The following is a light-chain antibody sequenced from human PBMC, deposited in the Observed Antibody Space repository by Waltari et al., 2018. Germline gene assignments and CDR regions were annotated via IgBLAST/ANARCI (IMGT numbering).Light chain of an antibody. CDR3: QQYSDWPPYT. CDR1: QRVSNN. Sequence: EVVMTQSPVTLSVSPGERATLSYRASQRVSNNLAWYQHKPGQAPRLVMYDASTRASGLPARFSGTGSGREFTLTINSLQSEDVAIYYCQQYSDWPPYTFGQGTKLEIK. CDR2: DAS. J-gene: IGKJ2*01. V-gene: IGKV3-15*01.